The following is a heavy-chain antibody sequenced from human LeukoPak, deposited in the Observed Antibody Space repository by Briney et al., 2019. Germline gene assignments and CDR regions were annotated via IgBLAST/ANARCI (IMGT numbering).Heavy chain of an antibody. D-gene: IGHD3-9*01. J-gene: IGHJ4*02. CDR2: IRSKAYGGTT. CDR1: GFTFGDYA. V-gene: IGHV3-49*03. Sequence: PGGSLRLSCTASGFTFGDYAMSWFRQAPGKGLEWVGFIRSKAYGGTTEYAASVKGRFTISRDDSKSIAYLQMNSLKTEDTAVYYCTRERIGYDILTGPFDYWGQGTLVTVSS. CDR3: TRERIGYDILTGPFDY.